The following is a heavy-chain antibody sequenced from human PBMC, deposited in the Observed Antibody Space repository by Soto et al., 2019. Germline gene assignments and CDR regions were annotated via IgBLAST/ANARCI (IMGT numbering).Heavy chain of an antibody. J-gene: IGHJ5*02. V-gene: IGHV3-30*18. Sequence: QVQLVESGGGVVQPGRSLRLSCAASGFTFSSYGMHWVRQAPGKGLEWVAVISYDGSNKYYADSVKGRFTISRDNSKNTLYLQMNSLSAEDTAVYYCAKDERVLEWWCPPDWFDPWGQGTLVTVSS. CDR2: ISYDGSNK. CDR1: GFTFSSYG. CDR3: AKDERVLEWWCPPDWFDP. D-gene: IGHD3-3*01.